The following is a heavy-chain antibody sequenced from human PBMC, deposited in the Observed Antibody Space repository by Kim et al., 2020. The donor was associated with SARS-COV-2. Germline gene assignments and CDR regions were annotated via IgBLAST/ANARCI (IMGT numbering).Heavy chain of an antibody. V-gene: IGHV5-51*01. D-gene: IGHD2-15*01. J-gene: IGHJ3*02. CDR1: GYSFTSYW. Sequence: GESLKISCKGSGYSFTSYWIGWVRQMPGKGLEWMGIIYPGDSDTRYSPSFQGQVTISADKSISTAYLQWSSLKASDTAMYYCARHYTPLPSTHAFDIWGQGTMVTVSS. CDR2: IYPGDSDT. CDR3: ARHYTPLPSTHAFDI.